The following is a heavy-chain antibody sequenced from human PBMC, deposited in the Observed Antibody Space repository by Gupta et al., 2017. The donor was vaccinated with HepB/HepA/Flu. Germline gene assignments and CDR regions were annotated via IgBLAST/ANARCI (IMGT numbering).Heavy chain of an antibody. CDR3: AHWQSGYFEYNWFDH. Sequence: QITLKESGPTLVKPTQTLPLTCTFSGFSLNTSGVGVGWIRQPPGKALEWLALHYWDDDKRYSPSLKSRLTITKDTSKNQVVLMMANMDPVDTATYYCAHWQSGYFEYNWFDHWGQGTLVTVSS. D-gene: IGHD3-22*01. J-gene: IGHJ5*02. CDR2: HYWDDDK. V-gene: IGHV2-5*02. CDR1: GFSLNTSGVG.